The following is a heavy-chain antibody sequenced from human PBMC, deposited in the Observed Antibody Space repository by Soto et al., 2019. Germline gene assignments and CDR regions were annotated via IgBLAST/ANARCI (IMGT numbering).Heavy chain of an antibody. D-gene: IGHD4-17*01. CDR3: ARGATVTHSDY. J-gene: IGHJ4*02. Sequence: QVLLQESGPGLVKLSETLSLTCTVSGVSVNSGSFYWTWIRQPPGKGLEWIGFVSYSGTTKYNASLKSRVTISVDTSRSQISLNVSSVTAADTAVYYCARGATVTHSDYWGQGTLVTVSS. CDR2: VSYSGTT. V-gene: IGHV4-61*01. CDR1: GVSVNSGSFY.